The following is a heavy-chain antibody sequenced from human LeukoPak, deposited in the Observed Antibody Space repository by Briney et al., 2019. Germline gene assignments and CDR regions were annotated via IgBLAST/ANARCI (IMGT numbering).Heavy chain of an antibody. Sequence: ASVKVSCKASGGTFSSYAISWVRQALGQGLEWMGGIIPIFGTANYAQKFQGRVTITADESTSTAYMELSSLRSEDTAVYYCARRYYYDSSGYGAYFDYWGQGTLVTVSS. V-gene: IGHV1-69*13. J-gene: IGHJ4*02. CDR3: ARRYYYDSSGYGAYFDY. D-gene: IGHD3-22*01. CDR1: GGTFSSYA. CDR2: IIPIFGTA.